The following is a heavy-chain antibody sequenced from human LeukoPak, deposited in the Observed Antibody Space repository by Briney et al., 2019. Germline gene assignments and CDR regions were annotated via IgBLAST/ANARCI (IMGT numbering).Heavy chain of an antibody. Sequence: SETLSLTCTVSGGSISSSSYYWGWIRQPPGKGLEWIGSIYYSGSTYYNPSLKSRVTISVDTSKNQFSLKLSSVTAADTAVHYCARDGGGSSPVDYWGQGTLVTVSS. D-gene: IGHD6-6*01. CDR2: IYYSGST. CDR3: ARDGGGSSPVDY. CDR1: GGSISSSSYY. V-gene: IGHV4-39*07. J-gene: IGHJ4*02.